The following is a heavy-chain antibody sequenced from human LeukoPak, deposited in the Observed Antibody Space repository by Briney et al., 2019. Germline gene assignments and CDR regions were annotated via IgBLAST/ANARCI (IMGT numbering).Heavy chain of an antibody. V-gene: IGHV3-30*18. J-gene: IGHJ4*02. CDR2: ISYDGSNK. Sequence: GMSLRLSCAASGVTFSGYGMHWVRQAPGKGLEWVAVISYDGSNKYYADSVKGRFTISRDNSKNTLYLQMNSLRAEDTAVYYCAKSHYRGFGELFSNFDYWGQGTLVTVSS. CDR1: GVTFSGYG. D-gene: IGHD3-10*01. CDR3: AKSHYRGFGELFSNFDY.